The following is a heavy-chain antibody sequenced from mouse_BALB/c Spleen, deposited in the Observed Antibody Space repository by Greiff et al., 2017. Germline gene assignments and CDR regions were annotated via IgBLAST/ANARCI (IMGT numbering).Heavy chain of an antibody. CDR2: IDPENGDT. CDR3: ASSLGLPSWFAY. Sequence: VQLQQSGAELVRSGASVKLSCTASGFNIKDYYMHWVKQRPEQGLEWIGWIDPENGDTEYAPKFQGKATMTADTSSNTAYLQLSSLTSEDTAVYYCASSLGLPSWFAYWGQGTLVTVSA. V-gene: IGHV14-4*02. D-gene: IGHD3-1*01. J-gene: IGHJ3*01. CDR1: GFNIKDYY.